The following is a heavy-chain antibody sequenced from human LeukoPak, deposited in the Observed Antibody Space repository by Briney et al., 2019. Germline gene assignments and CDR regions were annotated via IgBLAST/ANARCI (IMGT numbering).Heavy chain of an antibody. Sequence: GGSLRLSCAASGFTFSSYAMSWVRQAPGKGLEWVSTISNSDSSTYYADSVKGRFTISRDNSKNTLYLQMNSLKTEDTAVYYCTRDGRLRYFLANDYWGQGTLVTVSS. V-gene: IGHV3-23*01. CDR2: ISNSDSST. D-gene: IGHD3-9*01. CDR1: GFTFSSYA. CDR3: TRDGRLRYFLANDY. J-gene: IGHJ4*02.